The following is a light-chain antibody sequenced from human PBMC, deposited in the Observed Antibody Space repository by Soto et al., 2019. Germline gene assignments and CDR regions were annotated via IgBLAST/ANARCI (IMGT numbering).Light chain of an antibody. J-gene: IGKJ4*01. CDR2: EVS. V-gene: IGKV2D-29*01. Sequence: EIVMTQTPLSLSVTPGQPSSISCKCSHSLLHSDGKTYFYWYLQKPGQPPQLLIYEVSNRFSGMPDRLSGSGYGTELTITIDRMQSADFEVYYCQQYDRWPVTFGGGTKVDIK. CDR1: HSLLHSDGKTY. CDR3: QQYDRWPVT.